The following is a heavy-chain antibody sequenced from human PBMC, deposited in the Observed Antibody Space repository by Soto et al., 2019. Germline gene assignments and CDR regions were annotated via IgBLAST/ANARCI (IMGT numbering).Heavy chain of an antibody. CDR2: ISYDGSNE. Sequence: QVQLVESGGGVVQPGRSQRLSCAAFGFSFSSYAMHWVRQAPGKGLEWVAIISYDGSNEHYADSVKGRFTISRDNSKNKLFVQMNSLRDEGTAVYYCSRDFLDYYDSSGYYLHWGQGTLVTVSS. D-gene: IGHD3-22*01. CDR1: GFSFSSYA. CDR3: SRDFLDYYDSSGYYLH. J-gene: IGHJ1*01. V-gene: IGHV3-30-3*01.